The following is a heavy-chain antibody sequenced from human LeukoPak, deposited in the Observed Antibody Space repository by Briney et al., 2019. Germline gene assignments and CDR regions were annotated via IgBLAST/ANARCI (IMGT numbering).Heavy chain of an antibody. D-gene: IGHD6-19*01. Sequence: GGSLRLSCAASGFTFSSYAMSWVRQAPGKGLEWVSAISCSGGSTYYADSVKGRFTISRDNSKNTLYLQMNSLRAEDTAVYYCAKAGDGAVALEYFQHWGQGTLVTVSS. J-gene: IGHJ1*01. V-gene: IGHV3-23*01. CDR3: AKAGDGAVALEYFQH. CDR1: GFTFSSYA. CDR2: ISCSGGST.